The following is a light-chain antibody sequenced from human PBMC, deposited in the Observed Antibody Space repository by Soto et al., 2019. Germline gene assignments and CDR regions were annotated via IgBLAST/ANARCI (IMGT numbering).Light chain of an antibody. J-gene: IGKJ1*01. V-gene: IGKV1-5*03. CDR3: QHYDSYPEA. Sequence: DIQMTQSPSTLSGSVGERVTITCRASQTISSWLAWYQQKTGNAPKGLIYKASTLTSGVPSRFSGSGSGTEFTLTISSLQPDDFATYYCQHYDSYPEAFGQGTKVELK. CDR2: KAS. CDR1: QTISSW.